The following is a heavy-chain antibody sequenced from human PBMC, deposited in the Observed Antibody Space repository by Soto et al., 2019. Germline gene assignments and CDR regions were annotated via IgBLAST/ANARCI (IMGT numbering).Heavy chain of an antibody. CDR2: IWYDGSTK. V-gene: IGHV3-33*01. CDR3: ARDRGRSGNTATVRLYYGVDV. CDR1: GFTFSSYG. J-gene: IGHJ6*02. Sequence: QVQLVESGGGVVQPGRSLRLSCAASGFTFSSYGMHWVRQAPGKGLEWVAVIWYDGSTKYYAASVKGRFTISRDKFKYMLDPQRFRLAAQATALYYCARDRGRSGNTATVRLYYGVDVWGQGPMV. D-gene: IGHD4-4*01.